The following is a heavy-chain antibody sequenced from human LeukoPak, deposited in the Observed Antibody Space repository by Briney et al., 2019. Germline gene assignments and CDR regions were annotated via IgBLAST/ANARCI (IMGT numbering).Heavy chain of an antibody. CDR3: AKHRGAAGWRSFDI. CDR1: GGSFSGYY. CDR2: INDSGST. J-gene: IGHJ3*02. D-gene: IGHD6-13*01. V-gene: IGHV4-34*01. Sequence: SETLSLTCGVSGGSFSGYYWSWIRQPPGKGLEWIGEINDSGSTKYNPSLKSRVTISIDTSKNQFSLKLNSVTAADTAVYYCAKHRGAAGWRSFDIWGQGTMVTVSS.